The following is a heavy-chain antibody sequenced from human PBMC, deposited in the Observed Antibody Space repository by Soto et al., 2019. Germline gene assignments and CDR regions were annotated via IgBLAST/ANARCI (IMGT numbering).Heavy chain of an antibody. CDR3: ARVVVVAYGGWFDP. CDR1: GGSFSGYY. D-gene: IGHD2-15*01. CDR2: INHSGST. V-gene: IGHV4-34*01. J-gene: IGHJ5*02. Sequence: SETLSLTCAVYGGSFSGYYWSWIRQPPGKGLEWIGEINHSGSTNYNPSLKSRVTISVDTSKNQFSLKLSSVTAADTAVYYCARVVVVAYGGWFDPWGQGTLVTVSS.